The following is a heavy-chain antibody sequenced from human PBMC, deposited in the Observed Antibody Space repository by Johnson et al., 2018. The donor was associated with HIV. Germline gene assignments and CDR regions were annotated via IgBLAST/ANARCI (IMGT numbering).Heavy chain of an antibody. CDR2: INSGGDT. V-gene: IGHV3-66*01. CDR3: ARGCRDGYTCDVFDV. J-gene: IGHJ3*01. CDR1: RLPVSGYY. D-gene: IGHD5-24*01. Sequence: EQLVESGGDLVQPGGSLRLSCAASRLPVSGYYMTWVRQGPGKGLEWVSVINSGGDTYYADSVTGRFTISRDNSKNTLYLQMNSLRVEDTAVYFCARGCRDGYTCDVFDVWGQGTRVTVSS.